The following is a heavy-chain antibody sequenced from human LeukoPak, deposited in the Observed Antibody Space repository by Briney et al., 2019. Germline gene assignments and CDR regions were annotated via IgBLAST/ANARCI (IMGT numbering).Heavy chain of an antibody. CDR3: ARVVAARPAWFDP. J-gene: IGHJ5*02. CDR2: IYYSGST. D-gene: IGHD6-6*01. V-gene: IGHV4-39*01. CDR1: GGSISSSSYY. Sequence: PSETLSLTCTVSGGSISSSSYYWGWIRQPPGKGLEWIGSIYYSGSTYYNPSLKSRVTISVDTSKNQFSLKLSSVTAADTAVYYCARVVAARPAWFDPGAREPWSPSPQ.